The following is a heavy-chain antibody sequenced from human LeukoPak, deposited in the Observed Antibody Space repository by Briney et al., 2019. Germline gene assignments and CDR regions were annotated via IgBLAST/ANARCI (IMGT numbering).Heavy chain of an antibody. J-gene: IGHJ4*02. CDR1: GFTFGNYW. V-gene: IGHV3-74*01. CDR2: ISSDESST. CDR3: ARGGFTGTSCLYFDY. D-gene: IGHD2-2*01. Sequence: GGSLRLSCAASGFTFGNYWMHWVRQAPGKGLVWFSRISSDESSTSYADSVKGRFTISRDNAKNTLYLKMNSLRAEDTAIYFCARGGFTGTSCLYFDYWGQGTLVTVSS.